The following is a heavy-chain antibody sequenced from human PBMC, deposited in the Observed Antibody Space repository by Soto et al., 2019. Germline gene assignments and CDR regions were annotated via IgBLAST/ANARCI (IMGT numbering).Heavy chain of an antibody. V-gene: IGHV4-30-4*01. CDR1: GGSSSSGEYC. CDR3: AREHLDCSNTSCSLREYYYYVMDV. Sequence: LSLTYTVSGGSSSSGEYCWSWMRQPPAKGLDWIGYIYYSGSTYNNPHLKSRITISVDTSKNQISLKLSSVTAADTAVYYCAREHLDCSNTSCSLREYYYYVMDVWGQGTTVTVSS. CDR2: IYYSGST. D-gene: IGHD2-2*01. J-gene: IGHJ6*02.